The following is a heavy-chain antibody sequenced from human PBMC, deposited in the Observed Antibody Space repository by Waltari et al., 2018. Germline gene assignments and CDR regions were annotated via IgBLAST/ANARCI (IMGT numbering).Heavy chain of an antibody. CDR2: ITPILGIA. D-gene: IGHD2-2*01. CDR1: GGTFSPQI. V-gene: IGHV1-69*04. CDR3: ARGAAPMAVTSLDF. Sequence: QVPLVQSGAEVKKPESSVKVSCPASGGTFSPQIITWVRQAPGQGLEWMGQITPILGIANYAQKFQARVTITADESTSTSYMELSSLTSEDTAVYYCARGAAPMAVTSLDFWGQGTLVTVSS. J-gene: IGHJ4*02.